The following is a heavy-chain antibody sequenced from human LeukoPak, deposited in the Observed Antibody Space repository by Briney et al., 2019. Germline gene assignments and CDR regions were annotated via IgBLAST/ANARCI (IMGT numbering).Heavy chain of an antibody. J-gene: IGHJ4*02. CDR3: ARVPSSAHQLFSSDY. D-gene: IGHD3-10*01. V-gene: IGHV1-18*01. Sequence: GASVKVSCKASCYSFNNYGISWVRQAPGQGLEWRGWISAYDGETRCKQNLQGRVTMTTDTSTSTAYMELTSLTTDDTAVYYCARVPSSAHQLFSSDYWGQGTLVTVSS. CDR1: CYSFNNYG. CDR2: ISAYDGET.